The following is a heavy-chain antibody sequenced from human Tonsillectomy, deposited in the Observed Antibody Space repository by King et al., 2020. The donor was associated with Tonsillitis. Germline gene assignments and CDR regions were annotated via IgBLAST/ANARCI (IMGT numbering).Heavy chain of an antibody. V-gene: IGHV5-51*03. CDR3: ARRSPGGRTGWYYFDY. D-gene: IGHD6-19*01. CDR2: IYPGDSDT. Sequence: QLVQSGAEVKKPGASLKISCKGSGFTFTNYWIGWVRQMPGKGLEWMGIIYPGDSDTRYSPSFQGQVTISADKSISTAYLQWSSLKASDTAMYYCARRSPGGRTGWYYFDYWGQGTLVTVSS. CDR1: GFTFTNYW. J-gene: IGHJ4*02.